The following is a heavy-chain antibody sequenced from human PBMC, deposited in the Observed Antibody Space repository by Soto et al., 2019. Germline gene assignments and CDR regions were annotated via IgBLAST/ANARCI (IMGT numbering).Heavy chain of an antibody. CDR2: ISYIGST. CDR1: GGSVSSGAYY. J-gene: IGHJ4*02. D-gene: IGHD6-19*01. V-gene: IGHV4-31*03. CDR3: ARVWMLYSSGWDAFDY. Sequence: PSETLSLTCTVSGGSVSSGAYYWSWIRQHPGKGLEWIGYISYIGSTYYNPSLKSRVTISVDTSKNHFSLKLSSVTAADTAVYSCARVWMLYSSGWDAFDYWGQGTLVTVSS.